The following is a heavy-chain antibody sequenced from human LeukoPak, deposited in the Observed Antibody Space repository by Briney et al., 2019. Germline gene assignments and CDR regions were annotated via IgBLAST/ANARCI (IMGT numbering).Heavy chain of an antibody. CDR1: GGTFSGYA. CDR2: IIPIFGTA. CDR3: ASQPSITNWFDP. V-gene: IGHV1-69*05. D-gene: IGHD5-24*01. J-gene: IGHJ5*02. Sequence: ASVKVSCKASGGTFSGYAISWVRQAPGQGLEWMGGIIPIFGTANYAQKFQGRVTITTDESTSTAYMELSSLRSEDTAVYYCASQPSITNWFDPWGQGTLVTVSS.